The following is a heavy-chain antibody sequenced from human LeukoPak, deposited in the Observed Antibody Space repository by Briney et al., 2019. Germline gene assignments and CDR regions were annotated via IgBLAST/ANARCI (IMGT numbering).Heavy chain of an antibody. J-gene: IGHJ4*02. CDR2: ISAYNHNT. V-gene: IGHV1-18*01. CDR1: GYSFINFG. CDR3: ARDLMYCDTMSCYDGDFDY. Sequence: ASVKVSCKASGYSFINFGLSWVRQAPGQGLEWKGWISAYNHNTNYAQKFQGRVTMTIDTSTTTVYMELRSLRSDDTAIYYCARDLMYCDTMSCYDGDFDYWGQGTPVTVSS. D-gene: IGHD2-2*01.